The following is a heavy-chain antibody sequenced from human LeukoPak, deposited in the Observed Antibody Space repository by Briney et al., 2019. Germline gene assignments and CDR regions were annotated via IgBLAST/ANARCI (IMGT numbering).Heavy chain of an antibody. CDR3: ARHINDYGDANFDS. D-gene: IGHD4-17*01. Sequence: SETLSLTCTVSGASISNYYWCWIRQPPGTGLEWIGYIYPSGSTYYNPSLKSRVTISADADKSQFSLKLRSVTAADTAVYYCARHINDYGDANFDSWGQGTLVTVSS. CDR2: IYPSGST. V-gene: IGHV4-59*01. CDR1: GASISNYY. J-gene: IGHJ4*02.